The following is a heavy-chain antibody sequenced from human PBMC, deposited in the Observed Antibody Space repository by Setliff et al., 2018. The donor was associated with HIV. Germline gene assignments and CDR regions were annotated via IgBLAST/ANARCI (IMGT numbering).Heavy chain of an antibody. CDR3: ASDNVRVPNNAMDV. D-gene: IGHD3-10*01. J-gene: IGHJ6*02. CDR1: GYRFSTFG. V-gene: IGHV1-18*01. Sequence: ASVKVSCKASGYRFSTFGISWVRQAPGQGLEWMGWISGYKADTDYAQKFHGRVTMTTYISTNTAYMELSSLISDDTAVYYCASDNVRVPNNAMDVWGQGTTVTVSS. CDR2: ISGYKADT.